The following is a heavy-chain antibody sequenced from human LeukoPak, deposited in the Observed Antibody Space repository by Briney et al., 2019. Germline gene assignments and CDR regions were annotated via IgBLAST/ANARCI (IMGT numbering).Heavy chain of an antibody. CDR1: GFTFNSYS. Sequence: GGSLRLSCAASGFTFNSYSMNWLRQAPGKGLEWVSSISSSSRFIYYADSVKGGFTISRDNAKNSLYLQMTRLRAADTAVYYCARGYTNYGYVFDIWGQGTMVTVSS. J-gene: IGHJ3*02. V-gene: IGHV3-21*01. CDR2: ISSSSRFI. D-gene: IGHD4-11*01. CDR3: ARGYTNYGYVFDI.